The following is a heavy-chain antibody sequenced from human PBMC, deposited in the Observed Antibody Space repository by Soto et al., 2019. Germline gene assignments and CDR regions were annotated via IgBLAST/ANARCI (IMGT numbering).Heavy chain of an antibody. CDR3: ASAFDVPQPNYRPCYYYYGMDV. Sequence: QVQLVQSGAEVKKPGSSVKVSCKASGGTFSSYAISWVRQAPGQGLEWMGGIIPSFGTANYAQKFQGRLTITADGSTSTAYMELSSLRSEDTAVYYCASAFDVPQPNYRPCYYYYGMDVWGQGTTVTGSS. V-gene: IGHV1-69*01. D-gene: IGHD3-10*02. J-gene: IGHJ6*02. CDR2: IIPSFGTA. CDR1: GGTFSSYA.